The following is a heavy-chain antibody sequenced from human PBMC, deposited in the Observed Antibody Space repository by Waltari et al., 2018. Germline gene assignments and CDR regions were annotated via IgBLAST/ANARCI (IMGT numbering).Heavy chain of an antibody. CDR2: ISPRGGST. D-gene: IGHD6-6*01. J-gene: IGHJ6*02. CDR1: GYTFTSYY. CDR3: ARKEAARPAYGMDV. Sequence: QVQLVQSGAEVKKPGASVKVSCKASGYTFTSYYMHWVRTAPGPGRGWMGIISPRGGSTSYAQKCQGRGTMTRDTSTSTVYIELSSLRSEDTAVYYCARKEAARPAYGMDVWGQGTTVTVSS. V-gene: IGHV1-46*01.